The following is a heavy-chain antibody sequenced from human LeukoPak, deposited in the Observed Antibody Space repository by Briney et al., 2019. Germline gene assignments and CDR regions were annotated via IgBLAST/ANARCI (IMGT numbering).Heavy chain of an antibody. D-gene: IGHD5-24*01. CDR1: GYTLTGYY. J-gene: IGHJ4*02. CDR3: GSGYGYNLGDF. V-gene: IGHV1-2*02. CDR2: INPDTAGK. Sequence: SVKVSCKASGYTLTGYYLHWVRQSPGQGLEYMGWINPDTAGKNVVQKFHGSVKMTRDTSISTGYTELSRMSSDDTALYYGGSGYGYNLGDFWGQGTQVTVSS.